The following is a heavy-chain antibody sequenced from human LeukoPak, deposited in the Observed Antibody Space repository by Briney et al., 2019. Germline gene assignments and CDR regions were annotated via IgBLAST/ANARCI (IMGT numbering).Heavy chain of an antibody. J-gene: IGHJ4*02. CDR2: LYRNGSA. CDR1: GFTVSSNY. V-gene: IGHV3-53*01. CDR3: VRDRGYSGNYREAYFDF. Sequence: GGSLRLSCAASGFTVSSNYMSWVRQAPGKGLEWVSVLYRNGSAFYGDSVKGRFTVSRDNSKNTLYLQMNSLRAEDTAVYYCVRDRGYSGNYREAYFDFWGQGTLVTVSS. D-gene: IGHD5-12*01.